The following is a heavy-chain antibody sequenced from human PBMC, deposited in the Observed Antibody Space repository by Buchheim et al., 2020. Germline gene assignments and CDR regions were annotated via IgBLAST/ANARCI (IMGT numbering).Heavy chain of an antibody. D-gene: IGHD3-10*01. V-gene: IGHV4-59*11. CDR1: GASISGPY. J-gene: IGHJ4*02. CDR3: ATVGKNYGNSFDY. CDR2: VFHTGNT. Sequence: QVQLQESGPGLVKASETLSLSCSVSGASISGPYWSWIRQAPGKGLEWIGYVFHTGNTYYNPSLKSRVTISIDTSNNHFSLTVTSVTAADTALYYCATVGKNYGNSFDYWGKGTL.